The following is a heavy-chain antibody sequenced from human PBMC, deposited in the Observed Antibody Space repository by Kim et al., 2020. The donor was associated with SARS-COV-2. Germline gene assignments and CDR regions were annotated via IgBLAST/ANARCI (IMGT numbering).Heavy chain of an antibody. Sequence: GGSLRLSCAASGFTVSSNYMSWVRQAPGKGLEWVSVIYSGGSTYYADSVKGRFTISRDNSKNTLYLQLNSLRAADTAVYYCSREGYSSSWYQSDYYYYG. J-gene: IGHJ6*01. CDR3: SREGYSSSWYQSDYYYYG. CDR1: GFTVSSNY. V-gene: IGHV3-53*01. D-gene: IGHD6-13*01. CDR2: IYSGGST.